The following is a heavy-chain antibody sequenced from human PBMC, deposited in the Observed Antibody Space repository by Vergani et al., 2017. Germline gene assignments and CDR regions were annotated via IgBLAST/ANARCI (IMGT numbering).Heavy chain of an antibody. CDR2: IIPIFGTE. J-gene: IGHJ3*02. CDR3: ARDRAIVVVPAAINAFDI. V-gene: IGHV1-69*01. Sequence: QVQLVQSGAEVKKPGSSVKVSCKASGGTFSSYAISWVRQAPGQGLEWMGGIIPIFGTENYAQKFQGRVTITADESTSSAYMELSRLRSEETAVYYCARDRAIVVVPAAINAFDIWGQGTMVTVSS. D-gene: IGHD2-2*01. CDR1: GGTFSSYA.